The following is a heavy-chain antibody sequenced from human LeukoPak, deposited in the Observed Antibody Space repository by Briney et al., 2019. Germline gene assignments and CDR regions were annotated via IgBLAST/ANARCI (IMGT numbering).Heavy chain of an antibody. CDR3: ARWHANYYDSSGYPDY. V-gene: IGHV3-21*01. CDR1: GFTFSSYS. Sequence: GSLRLSCAASGFTFSSYSMNWVRQAPGKGLEWVSSISSSSSYIYYADSVKGRFTISRDNAKNSLYLQMNSLRAEDTAVYYCARWHANYYDSSGYPDYWGQGTLVTVSS. CDR2: ISSSSSYI. D-gene: IGHD3-22*01. J-gene: IGHJ4*02.